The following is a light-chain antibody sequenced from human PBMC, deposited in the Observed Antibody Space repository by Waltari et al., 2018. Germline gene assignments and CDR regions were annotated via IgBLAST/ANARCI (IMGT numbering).Light chain of an antibody. CDR1: SSNIGNNY. CDR2: ENN. Sequence: QSVLTQPPSVSAAPGQRVTISCSGGSSNIGNNYVSWYRQFPGTAPKLLIYENNGRPSGILGRFAGSKSGTSATLDITGLQAGDEADYYCGTWDSSLSGAVFGGGTHLTVL. J-gene: IGLJ7*01. CDR3: GTWDSSLSGAV. V-gene: IGLV1-51*02.